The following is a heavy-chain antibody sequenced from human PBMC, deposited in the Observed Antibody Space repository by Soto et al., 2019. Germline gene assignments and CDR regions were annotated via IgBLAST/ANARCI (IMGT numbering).Heavy chain of an antibody. D-gene: IGHD2-2*02. V-gene: IGHV3-30-3*01. CDR1: GFTFSSYA. CDR3: ARYTWPRDAFDI. Sequence: GGSLRLSCAASGFTFSSYAMHWVRQAPGKGLEWVAVISYDGSNKYYADSVKGRFTISRDNSKNTLYLQMNSLRAEDTAVYYCARYTWPRDAFDIWGQGTMVTVSS. J-gene: IGHJ3*02. CDR2: ISYDGSNK.